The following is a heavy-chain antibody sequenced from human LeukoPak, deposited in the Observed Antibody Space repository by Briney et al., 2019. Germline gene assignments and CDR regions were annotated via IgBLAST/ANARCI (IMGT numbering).Heavy chain of an antibody. CDR3: AATYGSGSRGDAFDI. V-gene: IGHV3-72*01. J-gene: IGHJ3*02. Sequence: GGSLRLSCGASGFTFSDHYMDWVRQAPGKGLEWVGRTRKKTNSYTTEYAASVKGRFTISRDDSKNSLYLQMNSLRAEDTAVYYCAATYGSGSRGDAFDIWGQGTMVTVSS. CDR1: GFTFSDHY. CDR2: TRKKTNSYTT. D-gene: IGHD3-10*01.